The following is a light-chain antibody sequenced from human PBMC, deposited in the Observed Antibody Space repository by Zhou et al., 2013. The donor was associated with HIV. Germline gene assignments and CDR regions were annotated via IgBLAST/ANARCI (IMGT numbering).Light chain of an antibody. V-gene: IGKV2D-29*01. CDR1: KSLLHTDGKTY. CDR3: MQALQIPRT. Sequence: EIVMTQNPLSLSVTPGQPASLSCKSSKSLLHTDGKTYLCWYLQKPGQPPQLLIYEVSKRFSGVPDRFSGSGSGTDFTLTISRVEAEDVGDYYCMQALQIPRTFGQGTKVEIK. CDR2: EVS. J-gene: IGKJ1*01.